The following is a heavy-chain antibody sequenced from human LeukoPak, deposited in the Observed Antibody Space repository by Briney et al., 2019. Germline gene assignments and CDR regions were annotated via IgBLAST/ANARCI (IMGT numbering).Heavy chain of an antibody. V-gene: IGHV4-39*01. CDR2: IYYSGST. CDR3: ARHTYYYGSFDY. D-gene: IGHD3-10*01. J-gene: IGHJ4*02. CDR1: GGSISSSSYY. Sequence: PSETLSLTCTVSGGSISSSSYYWGWIRQPPGKGLEWIGSIYYSGSTYYNPSLKSRVTISVDTSKNQFSLKLSSVTAADTAVYYCARHTYYYGSFDYWGQETLVTVSS.